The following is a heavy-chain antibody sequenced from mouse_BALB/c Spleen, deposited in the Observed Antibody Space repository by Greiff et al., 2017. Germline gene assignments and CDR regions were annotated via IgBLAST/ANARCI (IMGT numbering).Heavy chain of an antibody. D-gene: IGHD1-1*01. CDR2: ISNGGGST. Sequence: EVQLQESGGGLVQPGGSLKLSCAASGFTFSSYTMSWVRQTPEKRLEWVAYISNGGGSTYYPDTVKGRFTISRDNAKNTLYLQMSSLKSEDTAMYYCARRGSSPYYAMDYWGQGTSVTVSS. J-gene: IGHJ4*01. CDR1: GFTFSSYT. V-gene: IGHV5-12-2*01. CDR3: ARRGSSPYYAMDY.